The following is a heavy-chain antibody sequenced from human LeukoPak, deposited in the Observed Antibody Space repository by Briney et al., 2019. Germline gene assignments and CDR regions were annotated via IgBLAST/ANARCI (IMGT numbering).Heavy chain of an antibody. CDR1: GYTFTGYY. D-gene: IGHD2-21*02. Sequence: ASVKVSCKASGYTFTGYYMHWVRQAPGQGLEWMGIINPSGGSTSYTQKFQGRVTMTRDMSTSTAYMELSSLRSEDTAVYYCASSAYCGGDCYSPLYYFDYWGQGTLVTVSS. CDR2: INPSGGST. V-gene: IGHV1-46*01. CDR3: ASSAYCGGDCYSPLYYFDY. J-gene: IGHJ4*02.